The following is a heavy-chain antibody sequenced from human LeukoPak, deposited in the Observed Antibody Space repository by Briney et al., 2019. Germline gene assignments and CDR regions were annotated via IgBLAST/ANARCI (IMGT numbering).Heavy chain of an antibody. CDR2: IYYSGST. D-gene: IGHD3-22*01. Sequence: SETLSLTCTVSGDSISSYYWSWIRQPPGKGLEWIGYIYYSGSTNYNPSLKSRATISVDTSKNQFSLRLSSVTAADTAVYYCARVNYYDSSGTDYWGQGTLVTVSS. J-gene: IGHJ4*02. V-gene: IGHV4-59*01. CDR3: ARVNYYDSSGTDY. CDR1: GDSISSYY.